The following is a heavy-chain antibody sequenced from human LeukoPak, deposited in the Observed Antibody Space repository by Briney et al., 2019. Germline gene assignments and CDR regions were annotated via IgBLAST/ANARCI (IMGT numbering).Heavy chain of an antibody. CDR1: GFTFSSYS. V-gene: IGHV3-21*01. CDR3: AKEIWPTVTTPGWTYFDY. Sequence: GGSLRLSCAVSGFTFSSYSMKWVRQAPGKGLEWVSFISSSSYIYYADSVKGRFTISRDNSKNTLYLQMNSLRAEDTAVYYCAKEIWPTVTTPGWTYFDYWGQGALVTVSS. J-gene: IGHJ4*02. CDR2: ISSSSYI. D-gene: IGHD4-17*01.